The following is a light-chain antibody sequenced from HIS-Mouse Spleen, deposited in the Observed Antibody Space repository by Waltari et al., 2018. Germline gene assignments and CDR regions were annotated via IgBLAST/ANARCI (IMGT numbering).Light chain of an antibody. CDR1: SSDVGGYNY. J-gene: IGLJ1*01. CDR3: CSYAGSYTFV. V-gene: IGLV2-11*01. CDR2: DVS. Sequence: QSALTQPRSVSGSPGQSVTLSCTGTSSDVGGYNYVSWYQQHPGKAPKLMIYDVSKRPSGVPDRFSGSKSGNTACLTISGLQAEDEADYYCCSYAGSYTFVFGTGTKVTVL.